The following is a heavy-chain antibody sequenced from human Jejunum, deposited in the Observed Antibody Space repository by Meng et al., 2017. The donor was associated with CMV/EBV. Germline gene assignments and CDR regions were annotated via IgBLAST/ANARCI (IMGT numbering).Heavy chain of an antibody. V-gene: IGHV3-43D*04. D-gene: IGHD2-2*01. J-gene: IGHJ4*02. CDR3: AKDASSRAVTYFDY. CDR1: GFTFDDYA. Sequence: SGFTFDDYAMHWVRQAPGKGLEWVSLITWDANTYFADSVKGRFTVSRDNRKDSLYLQMNSLRGEDTAFYYCAKDASSRAVTYFDYWGQGTLVTVSS. CDR2: ITWDANT.